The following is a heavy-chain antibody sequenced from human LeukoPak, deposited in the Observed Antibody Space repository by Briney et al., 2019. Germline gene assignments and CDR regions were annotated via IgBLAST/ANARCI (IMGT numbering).Heavy chain of an antibody. Sequence: SQTLSLTCAVSGGSISSGGYSWSWIRQPPGKGLEWIGYIYHSGSTYYNPSLKSRVTISVDTSKNQFFLKLSSVTAADTAVYYCAREIVVTATTRPFDYWGQGTLVTVSS. J-gene: IGHJ4*02. V-gene: IGHV4-30-2*01. D-gene: IGHD2-21*02. CDR1: GGSISSGGYS. CDR3: AREIVVTATTRPFDY. CDR2: IYHSGST.